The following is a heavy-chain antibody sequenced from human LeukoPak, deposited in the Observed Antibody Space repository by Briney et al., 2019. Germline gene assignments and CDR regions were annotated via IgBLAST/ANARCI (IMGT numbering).Heavy chain of an antibody. Sequence: SVKVSCKASGGTFSSYAISWVRQAPGQGLEWMGGIIPIFGTANYAQKFQGRVTITTDESTSTAYMELSSLRSEDTAVYYCASGRITIFGGRDYYYYMDVWGKGTTVTVSS. CDR3: ASGRITIFGGRDYYYYMDV. V-gene: IGHV1-69*05. J-gene: IGHJ6*03. CDR2: IIPIFGTA. CDR1: GGTFSSYA. D-gene: IGHD3-3*01.